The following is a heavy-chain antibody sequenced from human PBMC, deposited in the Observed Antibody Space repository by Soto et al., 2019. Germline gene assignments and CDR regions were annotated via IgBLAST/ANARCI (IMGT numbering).Heavy chain of an antibody. CDR3: ATVGYKYGRKNFLPKDY. V-gene: IGHV1-24*01. Sequence: ASVKVSCKVSGYTLNELSMHWVRQAPGKGLEWMGGFDPEDGETIYAQKFQGRVTMTEDTYTDTAYMELSSLRSEDTAVYYCATVGYKYGRKNFLPKDYWGQGTLVTVAS. J-gene: IGHJ4*02. D-gene: IGHD5-18*01. CDR2: FDPEDGET. CDR1: GYTLNELS.